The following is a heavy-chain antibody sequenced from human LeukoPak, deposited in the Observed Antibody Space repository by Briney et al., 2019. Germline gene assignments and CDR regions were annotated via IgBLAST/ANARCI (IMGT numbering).Heavy chain of an antibody. CDR2: INPKSGGT. J-gene: IGHJ4*02. Sequence: ASVKVSCNASGDTFIDNYIHWVRQAPGQGLEWMGRINPKSGGTNHAQKFQGRVTMTRDTSISTAYMELSSLRSDDTAVYFCARETYNGRYYYFDYWGQGTLVTVSS. V-gene: IGHV1-2*06. D-gene: IGHD1-26*01. CDR1: GDTFIDNY. CDR3: ARETYNGRYYYFDY.